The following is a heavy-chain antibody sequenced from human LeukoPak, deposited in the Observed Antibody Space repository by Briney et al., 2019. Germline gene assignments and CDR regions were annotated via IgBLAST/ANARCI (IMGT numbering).Heavy chain of an antibody. CDR3: ARKRLERRRHDAFDI. Sequence: SETLSLTCAVYGGSFSGYYWSWIRQPPGKGLEWIGEINHSGSTNYNPSLKSRVTISVDTSKNQSSLKLSSVTAADTAVYYCARKRLERRRHDAFDIWGQGTMVTVSS. J-gene: IGHJ3*02. D-gene: IGHD1-1*01. V-gene: IGHV4-34*01. CDR2: INHSGST. CDR1: GGSFSGYY.